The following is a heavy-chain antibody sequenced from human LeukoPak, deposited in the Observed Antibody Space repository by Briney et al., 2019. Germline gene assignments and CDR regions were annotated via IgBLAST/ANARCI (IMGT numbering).Heavy chain of an antibody. D-gene: IGHD4/OR15-4a*01. CDR1: GFTFNSYA. CDR2: ISAGGGGT. Sequence: PGGSLRLSCAASGFTFNSYAMSWVRQAAEKGLEWVSAISAGGGGTYYADSVKGRFTISRDNSKNTLYLQMNSLRAEDTAVYYCAKDLWRFERWGQGTLVTVSS. CDR3: AKDLWRFER. J-gene: IGHJ4*02. V-gene: IGHV3-23*01.